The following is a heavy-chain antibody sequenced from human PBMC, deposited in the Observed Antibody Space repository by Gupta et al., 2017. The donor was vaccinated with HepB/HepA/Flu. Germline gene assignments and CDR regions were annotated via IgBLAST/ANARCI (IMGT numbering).Heavy chain of an antibody. Sequence: QVQLQESGPGLVKPSQTLSLTCTVSGGSISSGGYYWSWIRQHPGKGLEWIGYIYYSGSTYYNPSLKSRVTISVDTSKNQFSLKLSSVTAADTAVYYCARMSNGYCSSTSCHGYFQHWGQGTLVTVSS. CDR2: IYYSGST. J-gene: IGHJ1*01. CDR1: GGSISSGGYY. D-gene: IGHD2-2*01. CDR3: ARMSNGYCSSTSCHGYFQH. V-gene: IGHV4-31*03.